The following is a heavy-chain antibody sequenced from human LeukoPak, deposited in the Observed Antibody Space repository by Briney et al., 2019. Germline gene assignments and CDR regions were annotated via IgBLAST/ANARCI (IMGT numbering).Heavy chain of an antibody. V-gene: IGHV3-21*01. CDR3: ARGATARIAARFDY. Sequence: GGSLRLSCAASGFTFSSYSMNWVRQAPGKGLEWVSSISSSSSYIYYADSVKGRFTISRDNAKNSLYLQMNSLRAEDTAVYYCARGATARIAARFDYWGQGTLVTVSS. D-gene: IGHD6-6*01. J-gene: IGHJ4*02. CDR2: ISSSSSYI. CDR1: GFTFSSYS.